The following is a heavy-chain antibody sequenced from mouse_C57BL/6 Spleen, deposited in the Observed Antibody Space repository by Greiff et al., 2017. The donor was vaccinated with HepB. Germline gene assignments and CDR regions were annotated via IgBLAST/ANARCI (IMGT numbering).Heavy chain of an antibody. J-gene: IGHJ1*03. CDR3: ARSVNYYGSSYADFDV. D-gene: IGHD1-1*01. CDR2: INPNNGGT. V-gene: IGHV1-26*01. Sequence: VQLQQSGPELVKPGASVKISCKASGYTFTDYYMNWVKQSHGKSLEWIGDINPNNGGTSYNQKFKGKATLTVDKSSSTAYMELRSLTSEDSAVYYCARSVNYYGSSYADFDVWGTGTTVTVSS. CDR1: GYTFTDYY.